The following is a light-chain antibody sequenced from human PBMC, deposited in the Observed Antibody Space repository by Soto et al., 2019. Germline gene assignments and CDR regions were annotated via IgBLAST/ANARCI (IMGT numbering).Light chain of an antibody. J-gene: IGKJ2*01. CDR3: HQYGSSLGT. CDR1: QSVLYSSNNKNY. V-gene: IGKV4-1*01. Sequence: DIVMTQSPYSLAVFLCERATINCNSRQSVLYSSNNKNYLAWYQQKPGQAPRLLIYGASTRATGIPDRFSGSGYGTDFTLTISRLETEDFAVYFCHQYGSSLGTFGQGTKVDIK. CDR2: GAS.